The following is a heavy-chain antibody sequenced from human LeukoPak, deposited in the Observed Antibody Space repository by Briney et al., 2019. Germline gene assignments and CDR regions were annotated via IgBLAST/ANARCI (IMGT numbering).Heavy chain of an antibody. CDR1: GFTFSNAW. V-gene: IGHV3-15*07. CDR3: TTDRATYYDFWSGSR. Sequence: GGSLRLSCAASGFTFSNAWMNWVRQAPGKGLEWVGQTKSKTDGGTTDYAAPVKGRFTISRDDSKNTLYLQMNSLKTEDTAVYFCTTDRATYYDFWSGSRWGQGTLVTVSS. J-gene: IGHJ4*02. CDR2: TKSKTDGGTT. D-gene: IGHD3-3*01.